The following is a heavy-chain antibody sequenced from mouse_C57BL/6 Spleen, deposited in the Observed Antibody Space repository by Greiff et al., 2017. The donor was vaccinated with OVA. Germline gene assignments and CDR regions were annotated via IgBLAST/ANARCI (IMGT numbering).Heavy chain of an antibody. J-gene: IGHJ2*01. CDR3: ALIYYEYYFDY. CDR2: IDPSDSYT. Sequence: VQLQQPGAELVMPGASVKLSCKASGYTFTSYWMHWVKQRPGQGLEWIGEIDPSDSYTNYNQKFKGKSTLTVDKSSSTAYMQLSSLTSEDSAVYYCALIYYEYYFDYWGQGTTLTVSS. V-gene: IGHV1-69*01. CDR1: GYTFTSYW. D-gene: IGHD2-4*01.